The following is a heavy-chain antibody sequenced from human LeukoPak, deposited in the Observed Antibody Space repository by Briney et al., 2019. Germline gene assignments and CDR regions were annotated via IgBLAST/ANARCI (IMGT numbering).Heavy chain of an antibody. CDR1: GASISSGDYY. D-gene: IGHD3-22*01. Sequence: SQTLSLTCTVSGASISSGDYYWSWIRQPPGKGLECIGHIYYSGSTYYNPSLKSRVTISVDTSKNQFSLKLSSVTAADTAVYYCARGRGVPYYYDSSGYYPADYWGQGTLVTVSS. CDR2: IYYSGST. CDR3: ARGRGVPYYYDSSGYYPADY. V-gene: IGHV4-30-4*01. J-gene: IGHJ4*02.